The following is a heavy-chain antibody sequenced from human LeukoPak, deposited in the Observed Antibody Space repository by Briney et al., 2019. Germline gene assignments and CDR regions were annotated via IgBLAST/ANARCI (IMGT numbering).Heavy chain of an antibody. J-gene: IGHJ4*02. CDR2: INPDGGEK. V-gene: IGHV3-7*01. CDR3: LTARGY. D-gene: IGHD2-21*02. CDR1: GFTFSSYS. Sequence: GGSLRLSCAASGFTFSSYSMNWVRQAPGKGLEWVANINPDGGEKYFVDSVKGRFSISRDNANNFLYLQMSSLKAEDTAVYYCLTARGYWGQGTLVTVPS.